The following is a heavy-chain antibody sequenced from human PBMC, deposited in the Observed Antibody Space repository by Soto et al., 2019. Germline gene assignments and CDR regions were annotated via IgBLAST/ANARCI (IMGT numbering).Heavy chain of an antibody. CDR3: ARATYYYARHFDY. Sequence: QVQLRESGPGLVKPSETLSLTCTVSGGSVSRDSYNWSWIRQAHGKGLEWILYLSNSGSTKYNPSLESRVTISIDTSKNHLSLKMSSVTAADTAVYYCARATYYYARHFDYWGQGTLVTVSS. J-gene: IGHJ4*02. D-gene: IGHD3-10*01. CDR2: LSNSGST. V-gene: IGHV4-61*03. CDR1: GGSVSRDSYN.